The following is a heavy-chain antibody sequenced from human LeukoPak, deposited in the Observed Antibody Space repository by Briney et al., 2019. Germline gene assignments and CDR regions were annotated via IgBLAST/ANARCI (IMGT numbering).Heavy chain of an antibody. J-gene: IGHJ3*02. CDR1: GFTFSSYT. CDR3: ARQTGTTVAFDI. V-gene: IGHV3-21*01. CDR2: ISSSSSYR. Sequence: GGSLRLSCAASGFTFSSYTMNWVRQAPGKGLEWVSSISSSSSYRYYAAPVKGRFTRSRHNGKTSVCLQMNSLRAEETAVYYCARQTGTTVAFDIWGEGTMVTVSS. D-gene: IGHD4-17*01.